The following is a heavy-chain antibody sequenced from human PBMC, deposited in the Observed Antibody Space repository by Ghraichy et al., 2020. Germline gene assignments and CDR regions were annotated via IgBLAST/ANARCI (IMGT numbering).Heavy chain of an antibody. D-gene: IGHD3-3*01. CDR3: ARQGEHYDFWSGYSYYYYYGMDV. V-gene: IGHV4-39*01. CDR2: IYYSGST. Sequence: TLSLTCTVSGGSISSSSYYWGWIRQPPGKGLEWIGSIYYSGSTYYNPSLKSRVTISVDTSKNQFSLKLSSVTAADTAVYYCARQGEHYDFWSGYSYYYYYGMDVWGQGTTVTVSS. J-gene: IGHJ6*02. CDR1: GGSISSSSYY.